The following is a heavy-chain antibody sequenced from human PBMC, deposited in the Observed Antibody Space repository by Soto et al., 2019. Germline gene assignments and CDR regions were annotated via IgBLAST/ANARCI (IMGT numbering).Heavy chain of an antibody. CDR3: EHAYGGRSLY. CDR1: GFSLTTDRVG. CDR2: IYWDDTK. V-gene: IGHV2-5*02. D-gene: IGHD1-26*01. Sequence: QITLKESGPTLVKPTQTLTLTCTFSGFSLTTDRVGVGWIRQPPGEALEWLAVIYWDDTKTYRPSLESRLTITKDPSKNHVALTTTNMDSVDTATYYCEHAYGGRSLYWGQGTLVTVSS. J-gene: IGHJ4*02.